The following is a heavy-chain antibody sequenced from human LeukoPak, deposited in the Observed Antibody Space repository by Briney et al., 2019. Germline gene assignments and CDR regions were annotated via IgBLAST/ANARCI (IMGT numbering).Heavy chain of an antibody. CDR2: VGGTDGRT. CDR3: AKDGSYYFDY. V-gene: IGHV3-23*01. J-gene: IGHJ4*02. Sequence: GGSLRLSCAASGFTFSTYNMNWVRQAPGKGLEWVSAVGGTDGRTYYAAFVKGRFTIYRDNSKNTLYLQMNSLRADDTAVYYCAKDGSYYFDYWGQGTLVTVST. CDR1: GFTFSTYN.